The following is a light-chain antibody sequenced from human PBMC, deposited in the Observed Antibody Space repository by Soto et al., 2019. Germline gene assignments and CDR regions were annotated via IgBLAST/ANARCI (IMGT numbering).Light chain of an antibody. CDR1: QGISNY. J-gene: IGKJ1*01. Sequence: DIQMTQSPSSLSASVRDRVTITCRASQGISNYLAWYQQKPGKVPKLLIYAAYTLQSGVPCRFSGRGSGTDFTLTISSLQPEDDATYYCQKYDSAPWTFGQGTNVEIK. V-gene: IGKV1-27*01. CDR3: QKYDSAPWT. CDR2: AAY.